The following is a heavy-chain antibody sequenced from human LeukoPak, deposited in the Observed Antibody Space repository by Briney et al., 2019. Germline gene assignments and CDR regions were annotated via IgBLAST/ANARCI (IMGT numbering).Heavy chain of an antibody. J-gene: IGHJ4*02. CDR1: GGSFSGYY. CDR2: INHSGST. Sequence: SETLSLTCAVYGGSFSGYYWSWIRQPPGKGLEWIGEINHSGSTNYNPSLKSRVTISVDTSKNQFSLKLSSVTAADTAVYYCARGRYGLGDCWGQGTLVTVSS. V-gene: IGHV4-34*01. D-gene: IGHD3-10*01. CDR3: ARGRYGLGDC.